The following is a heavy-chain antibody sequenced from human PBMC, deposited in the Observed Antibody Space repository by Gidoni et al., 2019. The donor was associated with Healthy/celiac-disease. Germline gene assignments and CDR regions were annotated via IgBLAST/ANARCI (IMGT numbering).Heavy chain of an antibody. CDR1: GYTFTGYY. J-gene: IGHJ4*02. Sequence: QVQLVQSGAEVKKPGASVKVSCKASGYTFTGYYMPWVRQAPGQGLEWMGRINPNSGGTNYAQKFQGRVTMTRDTSISTAYMELSRLRSDDTAVYYCARRSSIAARPGQYYFDYWGQGTLVTVSS. V-gene: IGHV1-2*06. CDR3: ARRSSIAARPGQYYFDY. D-gene: IGHD6-6*01. CDR2: INPNSGGT.